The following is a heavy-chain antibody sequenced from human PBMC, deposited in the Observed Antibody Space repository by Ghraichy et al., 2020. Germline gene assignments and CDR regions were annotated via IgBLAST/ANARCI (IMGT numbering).Heavy chain of an antibody. V-gene: IGHV1-18*01. CDR2: ISLSNGNT. J-gene: IGHJ4*02. CDR1: GYIFTNYG. CDR3: VRDERWMSDY. D-gene: IGHD5-12*01. Sequence: ASVKVSCKASGYIFTNYGISWVRQAPGHGLELMGWISLSNGNTQYAEKVQGRLTMTTDTSTSTAYMELRSLRSDDTAVYYCVRDERWMSDYWGQGTLVTVSS.